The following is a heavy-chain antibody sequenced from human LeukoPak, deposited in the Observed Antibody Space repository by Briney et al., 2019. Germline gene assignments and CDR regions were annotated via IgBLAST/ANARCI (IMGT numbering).Heavy chain of an antibody. V-gene: IGHV4-59*08. Sequence: SETLSLTCVVSGASISDDSWTWIRQPPGGGLDWIGFISYTGSTHYYMPSLRRRVTLSIETSRNQFCLYLCAVSASGSAVCFCARLGNCCNDCYAAHYWGQGTLVTVSS. CDR1: GASISDDS. CDR3: ARLGNCCNDCYAAHY. CDR2: ISYTGST. D-gene: IGHD2-21*02. J-gene: IGHJ4*02.